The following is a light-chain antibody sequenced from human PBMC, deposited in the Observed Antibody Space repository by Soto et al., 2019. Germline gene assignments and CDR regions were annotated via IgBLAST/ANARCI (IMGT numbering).Light chain of an antibody. CDR2: GAS. Sequence: EIVLTQSPGTLSLSPGERATLSCRASQSVSSSYLAWYQQKPGQAPRLLIYGASSRATGISDRFSGSGSGTDFTLTISRLEPEDFAVYYCQQYGSSLMYTFVQGTKLEIK. J-gene: IGKJ2*01. CDR3: QQYGSSLMYT. CDR1: QSVSSSY. V-gene: IGKV3-20*01.